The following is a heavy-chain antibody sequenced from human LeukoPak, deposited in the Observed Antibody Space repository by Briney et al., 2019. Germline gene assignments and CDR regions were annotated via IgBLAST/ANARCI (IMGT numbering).Heavy chain of an antibody. D-gene: IGHD5-18*01. V-gene: IGHV3-21*01. Sequence: SGGSLRLSCAASEFIFSGYWMNWVRQAPGKGLEWVSSISSSSSYIYYADSVKGRFTISRDNAKNSLYLQMNSLRAEDTAVYYCAKRAYTAMAEYYFDYWGQGTLVTVSS. J-gene: IGHJ4*02. CDR1: EFIFSGYW. CDR2: ISSSSSYI. CDR3: AKRAYTAMAEYYFDY.